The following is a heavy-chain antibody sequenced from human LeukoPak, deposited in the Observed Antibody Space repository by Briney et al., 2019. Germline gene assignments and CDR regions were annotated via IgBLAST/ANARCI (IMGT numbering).Heavy chain of an antibody. CDR2: IYYSGRT. V-gene: IGHV4-39*01. CDR1: GGSISSSSYY. Sequence: SQTLSLTCTVSGGSISSSSYYWDWIRQPPGKGLEWIGSIYYSGRTYYNPSLKSRVTISVDTSKNQFSLKLSSVTAADTAVHYCARRGAATGVFDFWGQGTLVTVSS. J-gene: IGHJ4*02. D-gene: IGHD6-13*01. CDR3: ARRGAATGVFDF.